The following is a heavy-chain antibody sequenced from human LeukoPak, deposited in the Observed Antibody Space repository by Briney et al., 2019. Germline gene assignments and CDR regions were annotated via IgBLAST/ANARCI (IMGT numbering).Heavy chain of an antibody. CDR1: GYTFTGYY. Sequence: GASVKVSCKASGYTFTGYYMHWVRQAPGQGLEWMGWINPNSGGTNYAQKLQGRVTMTTDTSTSTAYMELRSLRSDDTAVYYCARVIAGQSDYSDPYDYWGQGTLVTVSS. CDR2: INPNSGGT. V-gene: IGHV1-2*02. CDR3: ARVIAGQSDYSDPYDY. J-gene: IGHJ4*02. D-gene: IGHD4-11*01.